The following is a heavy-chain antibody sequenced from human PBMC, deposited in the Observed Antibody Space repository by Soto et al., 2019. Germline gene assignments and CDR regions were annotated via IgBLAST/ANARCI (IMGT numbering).Heavy chain of an antibody. CDR2: MSYAGTYK. Sequence: GGSLRLSCAVSGFTFSDYGMHWVRQAPGKGLEWVAVMSYAGTYKYYADSVKGRFTISRDLSGNTLFLQMNSLRLEDTAVYFCAKEMYXRTVLDSSSPWGDYWGQGTLVTVSS. CDR1: GFTFSDYG. D-gene: IGHD6-6*01. J-gene: IGHJ4*02. CDR3: AKEMYXRTVLDSSSPWGDY. V-gene: IGHV3-30*18.